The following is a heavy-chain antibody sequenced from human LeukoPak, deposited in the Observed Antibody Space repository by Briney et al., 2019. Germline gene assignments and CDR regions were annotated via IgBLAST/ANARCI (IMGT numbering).Heavy chain of an antibody. CDR3: ARGERFLEWLLFDY. CDR1: GGSISSGGYS. V-gene: IGHV4-30-2*01. D-gene: IGHD3-3*01. Sequence: SETLSLTYAVSGGSISSGGYSWSWIRQPPGKGLEWIGYIYHSGSTYYNPSLKSRVTISVDRSKNQFSLKLSSVTAADTAVYYCARGERFLEWLLFDYWGQGTLVTVSS. CDR2: IYHSGST. J-gene: IGHJ4*02.